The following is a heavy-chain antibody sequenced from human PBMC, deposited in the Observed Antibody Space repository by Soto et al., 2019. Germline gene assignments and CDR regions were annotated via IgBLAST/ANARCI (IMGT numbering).Heavy chain of an antibody. Sequence: EGLKSSGKRSDCRVETDCIGWMRQMAGKGLEWIGMIYPGDSDTTYSPSFEGQVTMSVDKSISTAYLQWSSLKASDSATYYCARQGSNGAHAYFAMDVWGPATTVTVSS. J-gene: IGHJ6*02. CDR3: ARQGSNGAHAYFAMDV. CDR1: DCRVETDC. V-gene: IGHV5-51*01. CDR2: IYPGDSDT. D-gene: IGHD3-16*01.